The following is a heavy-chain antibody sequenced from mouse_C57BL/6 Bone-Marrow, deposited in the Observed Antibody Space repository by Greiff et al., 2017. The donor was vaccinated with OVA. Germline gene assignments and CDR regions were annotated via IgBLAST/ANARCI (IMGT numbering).Heavy chain of an antibody. Sequence: VQLQQSGAELVRPGASVKLSCTASGFNIKDDYMHWVKQRPEQGLEWIGWIDPANGDTEYASKFQGKATITADTSSNTAYLQLSSLTSEDTAVYYCTTGTTVPFDYWGQGTTLTVSS. CDR1: GFNIKDDY. D-gene: IGHD1-1*01. CDR2: IDPANGDT. CDR3: TTGTTVPFDY. J-gene: IGHJ2*01. V-gene: IGHV14-4*01.